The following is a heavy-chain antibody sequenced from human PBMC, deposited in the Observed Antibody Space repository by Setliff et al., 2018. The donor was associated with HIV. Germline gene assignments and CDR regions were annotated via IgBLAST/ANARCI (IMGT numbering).Heavy chain of an antibody. CDR1: GGSISSGTYY. CDR2: IYSTGNT. D-gene: IGHD2-21*01. Sequence: SETLSLTCTVSGGSISSGTYYWSWIRQPAGKGLEWIGHIYSTGNTNYNSSLKSRVTMSIDTSTNQFSLKLSSVTAADTAVYYCARLFIPNYFDPWGQGTLVTVS. CDR3: ARLFIPNYFDP. J-gene: IGHJ5*02. V-gene: IGHV4-61*09.